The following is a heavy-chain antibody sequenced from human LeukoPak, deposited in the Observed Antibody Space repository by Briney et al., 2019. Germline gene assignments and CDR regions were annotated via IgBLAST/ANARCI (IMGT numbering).Heavy chain of an antibody. CDR1: GGPISSGGYY. J-gene: IGHJ5*02. Sequence: PSQTLSLTCTVSGGPISSGGYYWSWIRQHPGKGLEWIGYIYYSGRTYYNPSLKSRVTISVDTSKNQFSLKLSSVTAADTAVYYCARFYYGSGSFIIGFDPWGQGTLVTVSS. D-gene: IGHD3-10*01. CDR2: IYYSGRT. V-gene: IGHV4-31*03. CDR3: ARFYYGSGSFIIGFDP.